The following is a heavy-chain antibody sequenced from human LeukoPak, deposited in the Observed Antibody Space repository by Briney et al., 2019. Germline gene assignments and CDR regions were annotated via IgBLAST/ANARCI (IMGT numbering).Heavy chain of an antibody. D-gene: IGHD1-26*01. V-gene: IGHV3-9*01. CDR2: ISWNGGSI. J-gene: IGHJ4*02. CDR3: SKGSGRFWTYFDH. Sequence: PGRALRLSCAASGFTFDDFAMHWVPQAPGEGLEWVSGISWNGGSIDYANSVRGRFIISRDNAENSLYLQMNSLRAEDTALYYCSKGSGRFWTYFDHWGQGALVTVSS. CDR1: GFTFDDFA.